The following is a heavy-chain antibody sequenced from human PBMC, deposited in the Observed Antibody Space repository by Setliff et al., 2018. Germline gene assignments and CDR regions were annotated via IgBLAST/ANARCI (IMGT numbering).Heavy chain of an antibody. CDR3: AKDRPQGVNGRSLDY. Sequence: GESLKISCAASGFTFNNYFMIWVRQAPGKGLEWVSSISNSGGEIHYADSVKGRFTISRDNSQNTLYLQMNSLRAEDTAVYYCAKDRPQGVNGRSLDYWGRGALVTVSS. CDR2: ISNSGGEI. J-gene: IGHJ4*02. CDR1: GFTFNNYF. V-gene: IGHV3-23*01. D-gene: IGHD3-16*01.